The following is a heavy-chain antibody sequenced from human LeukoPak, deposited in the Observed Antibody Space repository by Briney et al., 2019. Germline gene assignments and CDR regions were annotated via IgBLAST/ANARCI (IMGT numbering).Heavy chain of an antibody. J-gene: IGHJ6*04. Sequence: PGGSLRLSCAASGFTFSSYGMHWVRQAPGKGLEWVAVIWYDGSNKYYADSVKGRFTISRDNSKNTLYLQMSSLRAEDTAVYYCARDKGDLPSYYYYYGMDVWGKGTTVTVSS. CDR3: ARDKGDLPSYYYYYGMDV. V-gene: IGHV3-33*01. CDR1: GFTFSSYG. D-gene: IGHD1-26*01. CDR2: IWYDGSNK.